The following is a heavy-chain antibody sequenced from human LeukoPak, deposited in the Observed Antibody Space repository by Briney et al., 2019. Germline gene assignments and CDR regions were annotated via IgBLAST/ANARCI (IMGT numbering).Heavy chain of an antibody. CDR2: IWYDGSNK. Sequence: PRGSLRLSCAASGFTFSSYGMHWVRQAPGKGLEWVAVIWYDGSNKYYADSAKGRFTISRDNSKNTLYLQMNSLRAEDTAVYYCARDTLDAFDIWGQGTMVTVSS. V-gene: IGHV3-33*01. CDR3: ARDTLDAFDI. J-gene: IGHJ3*02. CDR1: GFTFSSYG.